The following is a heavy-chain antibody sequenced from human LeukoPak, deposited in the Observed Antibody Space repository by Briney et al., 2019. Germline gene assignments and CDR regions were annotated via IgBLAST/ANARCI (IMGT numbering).Heavy chain of an antibody. CDR2: IYYSEST. Sequence: PSETLSLTCTVSGGSISSYYWSWIRQPPGKGLEWIGYIYYSESTNYHPSLKSRVTISVDTSKNQFSLKLSSVTAADTAVYYCARQSSKYSSLQHWGQGTLVTVSS. V-gene: IGHV4-59*08. J-gene: IGHJ1*01. D-gene: IGHD6-6*01. CDR3: ARQSSKYSSLQH. CDR1: GGSISSYY.